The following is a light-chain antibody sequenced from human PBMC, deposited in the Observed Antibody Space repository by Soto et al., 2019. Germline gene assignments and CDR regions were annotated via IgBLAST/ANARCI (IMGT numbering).Light chain of an antibody. V-gene: IGKV1-17*01. J-gene: IGKJ2*03. Sequence: DIQMTQSPSSLSASVGDRVTITCRASQGIRNALAWYQKKPGRAPERLMYSASTLHSGVPSRFSGSGSETEFPLTICSLQPEDFATYYCLQHGIHPYRFGQGTRLE. CDR2: SAS. CDR3: LQHGIHPYR. CDR1: QGIRNA.